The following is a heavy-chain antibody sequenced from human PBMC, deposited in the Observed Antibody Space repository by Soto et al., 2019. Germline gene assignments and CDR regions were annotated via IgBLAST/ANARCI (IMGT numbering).Heavy chain of an antibody. D-gene: IGHD1-1*01. J-gene: IGHJ6*02. CDR2: IIPVFGS. Sequence: QVQPVQSGVEVKKSGSSVKVSCKASGGTFSNYAINWVRQAPGQGLQWLRGIIPVFGSRYAQKFQGRVTITADETMTTVYMELRSLISEDTAVYYCARGGTAYYYGMDLWGQGTTVTVSS. CDR3: ARGGTAYYYGMDL. CDR1: GGTFSNYA. V-gene: IGHV1-69*01.